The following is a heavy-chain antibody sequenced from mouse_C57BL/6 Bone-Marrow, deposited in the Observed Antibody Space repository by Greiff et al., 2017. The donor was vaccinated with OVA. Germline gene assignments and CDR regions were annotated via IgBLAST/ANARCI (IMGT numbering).Heavy chain of an antibody. CDR1: GYTFTSYG. CDR3: ARPSSGYGFAY. D-gene: IGHD3-2*02. CDR2: IYPRSGNT. J-gene: IGHJ3*01. Sequence: QVQLKQSGAELARPGASVKLSCKASGYTFTSYGISWVKQRTGQGLEWIGEIYPRSGNTYYNEKFKGKATLTADKSSSTAYMELRSLTSEDSAVYFCARPSSGYGFAYWGQGTLVTVSA. V-gene: IGHV1-81*01.